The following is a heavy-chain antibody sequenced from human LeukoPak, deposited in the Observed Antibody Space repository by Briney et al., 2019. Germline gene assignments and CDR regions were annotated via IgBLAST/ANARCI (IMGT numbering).Heavy chain of an antibody. V-gene: IGHV3-9*01. Sequence: GGSLRLSCAASGFTFDDYAMHWVRQAPGKGLEWVSGISWNSGSIGYADSVKGRFTISRDNAKNSLYLQMNSLRAEDTALYYCAKDLQSDGYSFDYWGQGTLVTVSS. CDR3: AKDLQSDGYSFDY. CDR2: ISWNSGSI. J-gene: IGHJ4*02. CDR1: GFTFDDYA. D-gene: IGHD5-24*01.